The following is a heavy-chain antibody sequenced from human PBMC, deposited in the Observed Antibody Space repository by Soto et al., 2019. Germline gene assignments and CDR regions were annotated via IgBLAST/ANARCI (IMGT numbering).Heavy chain of an antibody. CDR3: AGTTSLQWYYMDV. V-gene: IGHV4-59*12. J-gene: IGHJ6*03. CDR1: GGSISSYY. D-gene: IGHD1-7*01. Sequence: SETLSLTCTVSGGSISSYYWSWIRQPPGKGLVWIGYIYYSGSTNYNPSLKSRVSISVDTSKNQFFLHLNSVTPEDTAVYYCAGTTSLQWYYMDVWDKGTTVTVSS. CDR2: IYYSGST.